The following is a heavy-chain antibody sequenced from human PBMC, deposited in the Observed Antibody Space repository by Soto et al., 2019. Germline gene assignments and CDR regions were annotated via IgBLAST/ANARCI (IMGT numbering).Heavy chain of an antibody. Sequence: QVQLVQYGAEVKKPGASVKVSCKGSGYTFTCYGISWVRQAPGQGLEWMGWISAYNGNTNYAQRLQGRVTLTTDTSTSTAYMELRSLRSDDTAVYSCARDPALNVNTAPKCAYWGQGTRVTVSS. V-gene: IGHV1-18*01. CDR3: ARDPALNVNTAPKCAY. CDR1: GYTFTCYG. D-gene: IGHD5-18*01. J-gene: IGHJ4*02. CDR2: ISAYNGNT.